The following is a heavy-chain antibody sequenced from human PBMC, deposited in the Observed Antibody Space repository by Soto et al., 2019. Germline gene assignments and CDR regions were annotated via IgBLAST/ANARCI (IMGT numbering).Heavy chain of an antibody. CDR3: AREVRANLNDLGDYEWFDP. V-gene: IGHV3-30*03. CDR2: ISYDGGKT. J-gene: IGHJ5*02. D-gene: IGHD4-17*01. Sequence: QVQLVESGGGVVQPGSSLRLSCAAFGFTFSRYGIHWVRQSPGKGLEWVSFISYDGGKTDYVDSVRGRFTVSRDNSKNILYLQMRHLRAEDTAVYFCAREVRANLNDLGDYEWFDPWGQGTLVTVSS. CDR1: GFTFSRYG.